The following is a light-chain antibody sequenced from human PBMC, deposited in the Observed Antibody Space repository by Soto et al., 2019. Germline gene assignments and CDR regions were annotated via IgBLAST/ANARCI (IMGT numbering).Light chain of an antibody. CDR2: QAS. CDR1: PSISSR. CDR3: QQYQTYIT. V-gene: IGKV1-5*03. J-gene: IGKJ1*01. Sequence: DIPMTQSPSTLSASVGDRVNITCRASPSISSRLAWYQPKPGKAPNLLIYQASSLQSGVPSRFSGSGSGTEFTLIIRSLKPDDFATDYCQQYQTYITFGQGTKVDIK.